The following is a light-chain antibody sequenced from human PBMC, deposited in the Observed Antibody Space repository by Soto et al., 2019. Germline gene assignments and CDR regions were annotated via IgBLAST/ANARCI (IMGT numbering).Light chain of an antibody. CDR3: QQYNSYWT. CDR1: QGISSY. Sequence: AIRMTQSLSSLSAATGGRVTITCRASQGISSYLAWYQQKPGKAPKLLIYAASTLQMGVPSRFSGSGSGTEFTLTLSSLQPDDFATYYCQQYNSYWTFGQGTKVDI. J-gene: IGKJ1*01. V-gene: IGKV1-8*01. CDR2: AAS.